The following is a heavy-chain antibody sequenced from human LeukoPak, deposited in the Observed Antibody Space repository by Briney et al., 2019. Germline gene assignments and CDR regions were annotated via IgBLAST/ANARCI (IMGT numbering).Heavy chain of an antibody. CDR3: TTANFGDY. J-gene: IGHJ4*02. CDR1: GFTFSNAW. CDR2: IKNKTDGGTT. Sequence: GGSLRLSCAASGFTFSNAWMSWVRQAPGKGLEWVGRIKNKTDGGTTDYAAPVKGRFTISRDDSKNTLYLQMNSLKTEDTAVYYCTTANFGDYWGQGTLVTVSS. V-gene: IGHV3-15*01. D-gene: IGHD2-8*01.